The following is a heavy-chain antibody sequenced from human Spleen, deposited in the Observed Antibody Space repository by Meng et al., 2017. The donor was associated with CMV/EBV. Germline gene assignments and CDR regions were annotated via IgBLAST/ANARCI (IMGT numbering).Heavy chain of an antibody. CDR3: ARGITGTTIYGYYYYYGMDV. CDR1: AA. CDR2: TYYRSKWYN. Sequence: AAWNWIRQSPSRGLEWLGRTYYRSKWYNDYAVSVKSRITINPDTSKNQFSLQLNSVTPEDTAVYYCARGITGTTIYGYYYYYGMDVWGQGTTVTVSS. D-gene: IGHD1-20*01. V-gene: IGHV6-1*01. J-gene: IGHJ6*02.